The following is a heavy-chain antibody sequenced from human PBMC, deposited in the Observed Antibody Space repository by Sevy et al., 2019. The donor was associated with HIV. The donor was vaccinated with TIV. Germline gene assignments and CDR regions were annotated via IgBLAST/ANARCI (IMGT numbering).Heavy chain of an antibody. CDR2: IKHDGSEH. V-gene: IGHV3-7*04. CDR1: GFTFDKYW. J-gene: IGHJ3*01. D-gene: IGHD3-22*01. CDR3: ARGDYFDRTGLFTDAFEV. Sequence: GGSLRLSCEASGFTFDKYWMSWVRQAPGKGLEWIGNIKHDGSEHFYLDSVKGRFTISRDNAKKSLYLQMSNLKAEDTAVYYCARGDYFDRTGLFTDAFEVWGRGTMVTVSS.